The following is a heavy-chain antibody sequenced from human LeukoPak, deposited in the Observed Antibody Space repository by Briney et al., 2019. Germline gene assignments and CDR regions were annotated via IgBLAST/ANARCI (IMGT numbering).Heavy chain of an antibody. Sequence: SETLSLTCAVSGGSISSSNWWSWVRQPPGKGLEWIGEIYHSGSTNYNPSLKSRVTISVDTSKNQFSLKLSSVTAADTAVYYCARLRTYDFWSGYYRDYWGQGTLVTVSS. J-gene: IGHJ4*02. CDR3: ARLRTYDFWSGYYRDY. CDR1: GGSISSSNW. CDR2: IYHSGST. D-gene: IGHD3-3*01. V-gene: IGHV4-4*02.